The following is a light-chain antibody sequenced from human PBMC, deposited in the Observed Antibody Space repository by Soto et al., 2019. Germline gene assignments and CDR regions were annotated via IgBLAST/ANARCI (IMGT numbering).Light chain of an antibody. CDR3: QQYNNSTQT. CDR1: QSVSSN. V-gene: IGKV3-15*01. CDR2: GAS. J-gene: IGKJ2*01. Sequence: EIVMTQSPATLSVSPGERATLSCRASQSVSSNLAWYQQKPGQAPRLLVYGASTRATGIPARFSGSGSGTEFTLTISSLQSEDFAVYYCQQYNNSTQTFGQGTKLEIK.